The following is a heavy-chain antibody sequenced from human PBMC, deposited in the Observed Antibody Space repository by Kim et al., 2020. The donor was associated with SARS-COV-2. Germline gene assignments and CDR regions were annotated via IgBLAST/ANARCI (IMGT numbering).Heavy chain of an antibody. CDR2: INTNTGNP. J-gene: IGHJ3*02. V-gene: IGHV7-4-1*02. CDR1: GYTFTSYA. CDR3: ARVNGGDYVFDAFGI. Sequence: ASVKVSCKASGYTFTSYAMNWVRQAPGQGLEWMGWINTNTGNPTYAQGFTGRFVFSLDTSVSTAYLQSSSLKAEDTAVYYCARVNGGDYVFDAFGIWGQGTMVTVSS. D-gene: IGHD4-17*01.